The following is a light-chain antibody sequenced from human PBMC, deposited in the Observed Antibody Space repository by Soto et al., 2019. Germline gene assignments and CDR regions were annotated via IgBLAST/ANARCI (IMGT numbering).Light chain of an antibody. CDR1: QSLVSSDGNTY. V-gene: IGKV2-30*01. J-gene: IGKJ1*01. CDR3: MQGTHWPPT. CDR2: MVS. Sequence: DVLMTQSPLSLSVTLGQPASISCRSSQSLVSSDGNTYLNWFQQRPGQSPRRLIYMVSNRDSGVPDRFSGSGSGTDFTLKITRVEADDVGVYYCMQGTHWPPTFGQGTKVEV.